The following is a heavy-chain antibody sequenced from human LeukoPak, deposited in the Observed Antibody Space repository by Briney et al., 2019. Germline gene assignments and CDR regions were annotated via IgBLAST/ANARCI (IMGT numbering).Heavy chain of an antibody. J-gene: IGHJ4*02. Sequence: PGGSLRLSCAASGFTFRTYGIHWVRQAPGKGLEWVALISYDGDDKYYGDSVKGRYTISRDNSKNTLYLQMNSLGAEDTAVYYCAKRGDCTSTTCYEFDYWGQGTLVTVSS. CDR3: AKRGDCTSTTCYEFDY. CDR1: GFTFRTYG. V-gene: IGHV3-30*18. D-gene: IGHD2-2*01. CDR2: ISYDGDDK.